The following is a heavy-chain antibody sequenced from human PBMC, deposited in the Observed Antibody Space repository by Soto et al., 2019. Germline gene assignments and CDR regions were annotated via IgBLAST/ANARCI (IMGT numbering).Heavy chain of an antibody. CDR3: ARATPSVATLGYGMDV. V-gene: IGHV4-31*03. CDR1: GGSINSGGYY. J-gene: IGHJ6*02. D-gene: IGHD5-12*01. CDR2: IYYTGST. Sequence: QVQLQESGPGLVKPSQTLSLTCTVSGGSINSGGYYWNWIRQHPGRGLEWMGYIYYTGSTYYNPSLKTRITFSIDTSRNQFSLKANSVTAADTAVYYCARATPSVATLGYGMDVWGQGNTVVVSS.